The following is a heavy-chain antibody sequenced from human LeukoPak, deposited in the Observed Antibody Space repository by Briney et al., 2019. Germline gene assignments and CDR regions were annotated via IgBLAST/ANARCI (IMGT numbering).Heavy chain of an antibody. J-gene: IGHJ6*03. CDR2: IYYSGST. CDR3: ARLYYYDSSGPHYYMDV. Sequence: SQTLSLTCTVSGGSISSGDYYWSWIRQPPERGLEWIGYIYYSGSTYQNPSLKSRITISVDTSKNQFSLKLSSVTAADTAVYYCARLYYYDSSGPHYYMDVWGKGTTVTVSS. D-gene: IGHD3-22*01. CDR1: GGSISSGDYY. V-gene: IGHV4-30-4*08.